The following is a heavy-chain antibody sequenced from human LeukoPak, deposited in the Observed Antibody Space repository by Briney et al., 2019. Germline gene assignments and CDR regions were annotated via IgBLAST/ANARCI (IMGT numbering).Heavy chain of an antibody. J-gene: IGHJ4*02. CDR2: ISANNGDT. D-gene: IGHD3-16*01. V-gene: IGHV1-18*01. CDR3: ARDPPGLTLGSPGDY. Sequence: GASVNVSCKASGYTFTSYGIAWVRQAPGQGLPWMGWISANNGDTSYSQKLQGRVTMTTDTSTNTAYMELRSLTSDDTAVYYCARDPPGLTLGSPGDYWGQGTLVIVSS. CDR1: GYTFTSYG.